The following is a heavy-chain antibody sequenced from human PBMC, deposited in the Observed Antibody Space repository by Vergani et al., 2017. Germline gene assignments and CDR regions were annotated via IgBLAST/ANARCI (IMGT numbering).Heavy chain of an antibody. CDR3: ARVEKSDFWSGYYIGGGFDI. CDR2: ISFDGNKK. Sequence: QVQLVESGGGLVKPGGSLRLSCAASGFTFSDYYMSWIRQAPGKGLEWVATISFDGNKKDYTEAVRGRFTISRDSSKTLYLQMDSLRVEDTAMYFCARVEKSDFWSGYYIGGGFDIWGQGTMVTVSS. V-gene: IGHV3-30*03. J-gene: IGHJ3*02. D-gene: IGHD3-3*01. CDR1: GFTFSDYY.